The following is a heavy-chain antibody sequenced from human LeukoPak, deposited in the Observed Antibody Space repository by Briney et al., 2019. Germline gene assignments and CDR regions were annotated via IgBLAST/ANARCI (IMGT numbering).Heavy chain of an antibody. CDR3: ARGGMVRGVIAFDY. V-gene: IGHV1-8*01. Sequence: ASVKVSCKASGYTFTSYDINWVRQATGQGLEWMGWMNPNSGNTGYAQKFQGRVTMTRNTSISTAYMELSSLRSEDTAVYYCARGGMVRGVIAFDYWGQGTLVTVSS. CDR1: GYTFTSYD. J-gene: IGHJ4*02. D-gene: IGHD3-10*01. CDR2: MNPNSGNT.